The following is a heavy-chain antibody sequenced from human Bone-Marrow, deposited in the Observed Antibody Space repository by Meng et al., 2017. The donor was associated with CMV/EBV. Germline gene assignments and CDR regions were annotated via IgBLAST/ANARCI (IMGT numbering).Heavy chain of an antibody. CDR3: AKDQGIAAAGAHDAFDI. CDR1: GFTVSSNY. CDR2: IYSGGST. Sequence: GGSLRLSCAASGFTVSSNYMSWVRQAPGKGLEWVSVIYSGGSTYYADSVKGRFTISRDNSKNTLYLQMNSLRAEDTAVYYCAKDQGIAAAGAHDAFDIWGQGTMVTVSS. V-gene: IGHV3-53*01. D-gene: IGHD6-13*01. J-gene: IGHJ3*02.